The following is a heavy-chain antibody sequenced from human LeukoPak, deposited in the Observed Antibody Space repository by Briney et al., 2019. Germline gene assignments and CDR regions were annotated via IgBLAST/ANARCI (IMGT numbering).Heavy chain of an antibody. D-gene: IGHD6-19*01. CDR3: ARTQWLARHSYYGMDV. CDR1: GGSISSYY. Sequence: SETLSLTCTVSGGSISSYYWSWIRQPPGKGLEWIGYIYYSGSTNYNPSLKSRVTISVDTSKNQFSLKLSSVTAADTAVYYCARTQWLARHSYYGMDVWGQGTTVTVSS. V-gene: IGHV4-59*01. J-gene: IGHJ6*02. CDR2: IYYSGST.